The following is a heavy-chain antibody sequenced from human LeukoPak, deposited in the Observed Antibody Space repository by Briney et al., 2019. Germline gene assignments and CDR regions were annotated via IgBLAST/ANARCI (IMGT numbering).Heavy chain of an antibody. J-gene: IGHJ4*02. V-gene: IGHV1-69*04. CDR1: GGTFSSYA. Sequence: SVKVSCKASGGTFSSYAISWVRQAPGQGLEWMGRIIPILGIADYAQKFQGRVTITADKSTSTAYMELSSLRSEDTAVYYCARAPPFYGDYFYYFDYWGQGTLVTVSS. D-gene: IGHD4-17*01. CDR3: ARAPPFYGDYFYYFDY. CDR2: IIPILGIA.